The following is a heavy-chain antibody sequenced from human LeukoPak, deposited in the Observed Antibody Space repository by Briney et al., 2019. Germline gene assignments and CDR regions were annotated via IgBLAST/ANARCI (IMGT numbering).Heavy chain of an antibody. CDR1: GGSISSSTYY. Sequence: SETLSLTCSVSGGSISSSTYYWGWIRQPPGKGLEWIGSVEYSGITYYSPPLKSRVTISVDTSKNQFSLKLSSVTAADTAVYYCAKHLSIYYGMDVWGQGTTVTVS. CDR2: VEYSGIT. D-gene: IGHD2/OR15-2a*01. J-gene: IGHJ6*02. CDR3: AKHLSIYYGMDV. V-gene: IGHV4-39*01.